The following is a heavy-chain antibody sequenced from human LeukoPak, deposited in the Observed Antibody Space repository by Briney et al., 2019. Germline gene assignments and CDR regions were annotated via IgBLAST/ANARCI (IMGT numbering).Heavy chain of an antibody. V-gene: IGHV3-15*01. CDR2: IKSKTDGGTT. D-gene: IGHD1-26*01. CDR3: TTWGLVGASNY. CDR1: GFTFRNAW. Sequence: GGSLRLSCAASGFTFRNAWMSWVRQAPVKGLEWVGRIKSKTDGGTTDYAAPVKGRFIISRDDSKNTLYLQMNSLKTEDTAVYYCTTWGLVGASNYWGQGTLVTVSS. J-gene: IGHJ4*02.